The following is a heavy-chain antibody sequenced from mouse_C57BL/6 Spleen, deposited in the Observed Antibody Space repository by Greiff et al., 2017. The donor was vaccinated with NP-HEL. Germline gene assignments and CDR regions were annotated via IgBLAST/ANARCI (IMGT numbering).Heavy chain of an antibody. Sequence: EVKLQESGPELVKPGASVKISCKASGYSFTGYYMNWVKQSPEKSLEWIGEINPSTGGTTYNQKFKAKATLTVDKSSSTAYMQLKSLTSEDSAVYYCARRLYYYGSSYYFDYWGQGTTLTVSS. D-gene: IGHD1-1*01. CDR1: GYSFTGYY. CDR3: ARRLYYYGSSYYFDY. CDR2: INPSTGGT. J-gene: IGHJ2*01. V-gene: IGHV1-42*01.